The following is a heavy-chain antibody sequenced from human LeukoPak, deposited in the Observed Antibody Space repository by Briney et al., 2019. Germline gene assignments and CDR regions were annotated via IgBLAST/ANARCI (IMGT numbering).Heavy chain of an antibody. Sequence: SETLSLTCTVSGGSISSYYWSWIRQPPGKGLEWIGYIYYSGSTNYNPSLKSRVTISVDTSKNQFSLKLSSVTTADTAVYYCALYSNYYYGMDVWGQGTTVTVSS. CDR3: ALYSNYYYGMDV. V-gene: IGHV4-59*01. CDR1: GGSISSYY. CDR2: IYYSGST. D-gene: IGHD2-21*01. J-gene: IGHJ6*02.